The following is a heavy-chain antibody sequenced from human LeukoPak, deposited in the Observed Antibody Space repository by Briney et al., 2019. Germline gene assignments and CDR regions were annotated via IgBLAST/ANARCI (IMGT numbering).Heavy chain of an antibody. Sequence: GGSLRLSCAASGFTVSINYMSWVRQAPGKGLEWVSVIYSGGSTYYADSVKGRFTISRDNSKNTLYLQMNSLRAEDTAVYYCARDVAYSSGWYDYWGQGTLVTVSS. V-gene: IGHV3-53*01. CDR1: GFTVSINY. CDR3: ARDVAYSSGWYDY. J-gene: IGHJ4*02. CDR2: IYSGGST. D-gene: IGHD6-19*01.